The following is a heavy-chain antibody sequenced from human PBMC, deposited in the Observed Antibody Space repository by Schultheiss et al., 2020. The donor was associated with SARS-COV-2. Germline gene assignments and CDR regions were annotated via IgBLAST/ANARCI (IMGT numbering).Heavy chain of an antibody. J-gene: IGHJ4*02. CDR3: ARDRGYSGYTLKARFDY. V-gene: IGHV3-11*04. CDR1: GFTFSDYY. D-gene: IGHD5-12*01. Sequence: GESLKISCAASGFTFSDYYMSWIRQAPGKGLEWVSYISSSGSTIYYADSVKGRFTISRDNSKNTLYLQMNSLRAEDTAVYYCARDRGYSGYTLKARFDYWGQGTLVTVSS. CDR2: ISSSGSTI.